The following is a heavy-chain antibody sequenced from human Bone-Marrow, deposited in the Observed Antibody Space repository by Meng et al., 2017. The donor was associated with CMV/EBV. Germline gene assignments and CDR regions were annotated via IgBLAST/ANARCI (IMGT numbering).Heavy chain of an antibody. CDR3: ARGRITIFGVSPWYYFDY. Sequence: FGSYAISWVRQAPGQGLEWMGGIIPIFGTANYAQKFQGRVTITADKSTSTAYMELSSLRSEDTAVYYCARGRITIFGVSPWYYFDYWGQGTLVTVSS. D-gene: IGHD3-3*01. V-gene: IGHV1-69*06. CDR2: IIPIFGTA. J-gene: IGHJ4*02. CDR1: FGSYA.